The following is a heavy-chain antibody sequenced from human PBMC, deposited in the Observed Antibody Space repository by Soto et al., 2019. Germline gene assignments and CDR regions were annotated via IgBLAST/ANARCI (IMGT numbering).Heavy chain of an antibody. CDR3: ARGLRSHFFGFDP. D-gene: IGHD4-17*01. V-gene: IGHV4-59*08. CDR1: GGSISNFY. CDR2: IYYSGNT. Sequence: SETLSLTCTVSGGSISNFYWSWIRQPPGKRLEWIGYIYYSGNTKYNPSLKSRVTMSLDMSKNQLSLRLSSVTAADTAVYYCARGLRSHFFGFDPWGQGTLVTVSS. J-gene: IGHJ5*02.